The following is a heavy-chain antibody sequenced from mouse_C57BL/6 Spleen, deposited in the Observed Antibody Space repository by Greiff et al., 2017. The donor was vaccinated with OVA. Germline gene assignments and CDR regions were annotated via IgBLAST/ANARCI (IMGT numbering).Heavy chain of an antibody. Sequence: QVQLQQPGAELVRPGSSVKLSCKASGYTFTSYWMDWVKQRPGQGLEWIGNIYPSDSETHYNQKFKDKATLTVDKSSSTAYMQLSSLTSEDSAVYYCARGRVWSPCAYWGQGTLVTVSA. CDR2: IYPSDSET. CDR3: ARGRVWSPCAY. CDR1: GYTFTSYW. V-gene: IGHV1-61*01. D-gene: IGHD2-10*02. J-gene: IGHJ3*01.